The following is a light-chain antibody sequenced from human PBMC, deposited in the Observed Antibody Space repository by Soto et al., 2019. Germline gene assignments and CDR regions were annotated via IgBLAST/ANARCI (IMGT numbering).Light chain of an antibody. V-gene: IGKV3-11*01. CDR1: QSVSSY. CDR3: QQRSNWPST. CDR2: DAS. Sequence: EIVLTQSPVTLSLSPGERATLSCRASQSVSSYLAWYQQKPGQAPSLLIYDASNRATGIPARFSGSGSGTDLTLTISSLEPGDFAVYYCQQRSNWPSTFGGGTKVEIK. J-gene: IGKJ4*01.